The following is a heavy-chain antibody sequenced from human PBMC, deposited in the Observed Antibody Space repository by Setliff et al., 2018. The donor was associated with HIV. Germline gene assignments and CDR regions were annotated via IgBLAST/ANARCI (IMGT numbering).Heavy chain of an antibody. D-gene: IGHD2-15*01. J-gene: IGHJ4*02. CDR2: IVVGSGNT. CDR3: AADSDCSGGSCYRRTDY. CDR1: GFTFTSSA. Sequence: SVKVSCKASGFTFTSSAVQWVRQARGQRLEWIGWIVVGSGNTNYAQKFQERVTITRDMSTSTAYMELSSLRSEDTAVYYCAADSDCSGGSCYRRTDYWGQGTLVTSPQ. V-gene: IGHV1-58*01.